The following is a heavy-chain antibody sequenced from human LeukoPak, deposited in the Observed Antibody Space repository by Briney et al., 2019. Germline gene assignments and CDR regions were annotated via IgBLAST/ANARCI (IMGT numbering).Heavy chain of an antibody. Sequence: QTGGSLRLSCAASGFTFSSYAMSWVRQAPGKGLEWVSAINGSGGSTYYADSVKGRFTISRDNSKNTLYLQMNSLRAEDTAVYYCAKGGNWHYYYMDVWGKGTTVTVSS. J-gene: IGHJ6*03. CDR3: AKGGNWHYYYMDV. CDR1: GFTFSSYA. V-gene: IGHV3-23*01. CDR2: INGSGGST. D-gene: IGHD1-26*01.